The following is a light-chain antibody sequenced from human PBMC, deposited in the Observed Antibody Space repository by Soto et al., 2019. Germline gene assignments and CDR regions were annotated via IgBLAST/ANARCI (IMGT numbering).Light chain of an antibody. Sequence: QSVLTQPASVSGSPGQSITISCAGTSGDIGGYNYVSWYQQHPGRAPKLVIYDVSNRPSGTSHRFSGSKSGNTASLTISGLQAEDEAYYYCSSYTSSYTYVFGGGTKVTVL. V-gene: IGLV2-14*03. CDR2: DVS. CDR3: SSYTSSYTYV. CDR1: SGDIGGYNY. J-gene: IGLJ1*01.